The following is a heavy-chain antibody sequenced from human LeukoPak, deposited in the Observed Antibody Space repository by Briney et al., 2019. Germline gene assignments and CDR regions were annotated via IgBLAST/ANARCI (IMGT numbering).Heavy chain of an antibody. CDR3: ARGQGTVTTH. Sequence: SETLSLTCAVYGGSFSGYYWSWIRQPPGKGLEWIGEINHSGSANYNPSLKSRATISLDTSKKQFSLKLSSVTAADTAVYYCARGQGTVTTHWGQGTLVTVSS. J-gene: IGHJ4*02. V-gene: IGHV4-34*01. D-gene: IGHD4-17*01. CDR1: GGSFSGYY. CDR2: INHSGSA.